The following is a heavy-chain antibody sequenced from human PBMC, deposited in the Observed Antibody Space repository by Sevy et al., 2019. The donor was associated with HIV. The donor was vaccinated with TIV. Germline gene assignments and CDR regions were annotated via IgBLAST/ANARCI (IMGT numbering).Heavy chain of an antibody. CDR3: AKPRYSYGYRGDYYGMDV. CDR2: ISYDGSNK. J-gene: IGHJ6*02. D-gene: IGHD5-18*01. V-gene: IGHV3-30*18. CDR1: GFTFSSYG. Sequence: GGSLRLSCAASGFTFSSYGMHWVRQAPGKGLEWVAVISYDGSNKYYADSVKGRFTISRDNSKNTLYLQMNSLRAEDTAVYYWAKPRYSYGYRGDYYGMDVWGQGTTVTVSS.